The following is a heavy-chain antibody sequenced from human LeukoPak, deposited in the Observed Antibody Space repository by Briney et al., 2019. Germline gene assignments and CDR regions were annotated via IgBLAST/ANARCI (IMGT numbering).Heavy chain of an antibody. CDR1: GFTFTSYG. CDR3: AKDRDSSWYSGCFDY. Sequence: QSGGSLRLSCAASGFTFTSYGMHWVRQAPGKGLEWVAVISYDGTYKYYAGSVKGRFTISRDDSKNTLYLQTNSLRAEDTAVYYCAKDRDSSWYSGCFDYWGQGTLVTVSS. D-gene: IGHD6-13*01. CDR2: ISYDGTYK. V-gene: IGHV3-30*18. J-gene: IGHJ4*02.